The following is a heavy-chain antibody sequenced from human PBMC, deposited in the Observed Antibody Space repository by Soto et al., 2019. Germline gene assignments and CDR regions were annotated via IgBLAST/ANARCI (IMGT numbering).Heavy chain of an antibody. CDR1: GGTFSSYA. D-gene: IGHD6-19*01. V-gene: IGHV1-69*13. CDR2: IIPIFGTA. CDR3: ARGSGWYGRDYYYYGMDV. J-gene: IGHJ6*02. Sequence: SVKVSCKASGGTFSSYAISWVRQAPGQGLEWMGGIIPIFGTANYAQKFQGRVTITADESTSTAYMELSSLRSEDTAVYYCARGSGWYGRDYYYYGMDVWGQGTTVTVSS.